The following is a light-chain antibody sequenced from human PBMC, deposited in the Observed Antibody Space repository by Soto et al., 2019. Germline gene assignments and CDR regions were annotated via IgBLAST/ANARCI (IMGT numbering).Light chain of an antibody. CDR1: SGHSSYA. J-gene: IGLJ2*01. CDR2: VNSDGSH. V-gene: IGLV4-69*01. CDR3: QTWGTGIV. Sequence: QAVVTQSPSASASLGASVKLTCTLSSGHSSYAIAWHQQQAEKGPRYLMKVNSDGSHSKGDGIPDRFSGSSSGAERYLTISSLQSEDEADYYCQTWGTGIVFGGGTKLTVL.